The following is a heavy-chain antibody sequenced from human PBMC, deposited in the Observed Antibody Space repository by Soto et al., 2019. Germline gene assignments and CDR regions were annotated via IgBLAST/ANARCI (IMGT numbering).Heavy chain of an antibody. CDR3: ATTFSPAHSYGMDV. CDR2: VSARGGDT. Sequence: PGGSLRLSCAASGFTCSNYGMSWVRQAPGKGREWVAGVSARGGDTSYGDSVKGLFTISRDNSKDTLYLQMNSLRAEDTAVYYCATTFSPAHSYGMDVWGQGPTVPLSS. D-gene: IGHD1-1*01. J-gene: IGHJ6*02. CDR1: GFTCSNYG. V-gene: IGHV3-23*01.